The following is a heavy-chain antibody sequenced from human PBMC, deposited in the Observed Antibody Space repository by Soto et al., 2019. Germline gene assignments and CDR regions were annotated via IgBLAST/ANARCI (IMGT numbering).Heavy chain of an antibody. D-gene: IGHD3-10*01. Sequence: PGGSLRLSCAASGFTFRSHGMHWVRQAPGKGLEWVAVIWYDGSEKYYADSVKGRFTIARDNSKNTVSLQMSSLRAEDTAVYYCARWGDPRRLDVWGQGTTVTVSS. CDR3: ARWGDPRRLDV. CDR1: GFTFRSHG. CDR2: IWYDGSEK. J-gene: IGHJ6*02. V-gene: IGHV3-33*01.